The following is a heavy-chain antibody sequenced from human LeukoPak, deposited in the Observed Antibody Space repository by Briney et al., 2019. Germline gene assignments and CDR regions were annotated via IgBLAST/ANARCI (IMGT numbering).Heavy chain of an antibody. V-gene: IGHV3-21*04. J-gene: IGHJ3*02. CDR1: GFTFSNYH. CDR3: ARDALRDDAFDI. Sequence: PGGSLRLSCTASGFTFSNYHMNWVRQAPGKGLEWVSSVSSSSVYTHYADSAKGRFTISRDNGKNSLYLQMNSLRAEDTALYYCARDALRDDAFDIWGQGTLVTVSS. CDR2: VSSSSVYT.